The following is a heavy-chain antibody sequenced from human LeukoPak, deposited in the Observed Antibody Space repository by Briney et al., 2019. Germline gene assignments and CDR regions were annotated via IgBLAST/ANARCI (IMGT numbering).Heavy chain of an antibody. Sequence: SETLSLTCTVSGGSISSSSYYWGWIRQPPGKGLEWIGSIYYSGSTYYNPSLKSRVTISVDTSKNQFSLKLSSVTAADTAVYYCARDPAFKALSHHAFDIWGQGTMVTVSS. CDR1: GGSISSSSYY. J-gene: IGHJ3*02. V-gene: IGHV4-39*07. CDR2: IYYSGST. CDR3: ARDPAFKALSHHAFDI.